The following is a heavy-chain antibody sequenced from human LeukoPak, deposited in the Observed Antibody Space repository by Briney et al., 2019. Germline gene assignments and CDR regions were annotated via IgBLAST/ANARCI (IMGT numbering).Heavy chain of an antibody. J-gene: IGHJ4*02. CDR2: MSYDGSKK. D-gene: IGHD5-18*01. V-gene: IGHV3-30*18. Sequence: GGSLRLSCAASGFTFSNYGMHWVRQAPGKGLECVAVMSYDGSKKYYADSVKGRFTISRDNSKNTLSLQMSRLRAEDTALYYCAKEGWTSSWILSFDYWGQGTLVTVSS. CDR3: AKEGWTSSWILSFDY. CDR1: GFTFSNYG.